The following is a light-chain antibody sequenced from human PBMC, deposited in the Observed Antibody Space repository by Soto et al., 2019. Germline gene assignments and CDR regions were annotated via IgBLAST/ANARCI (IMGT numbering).Light chain of an antibody. CDR1: SSNIGSNT. Sequence: QPVLTQPPSASGTPGQRVTISCSGSSSNIGSNTVNWYQQLPGTAPKLLIYSNNQRPSGVPDRFSGSKSGTSASLAISGLQSEDEADYYCAAWDDSLNGRHVVFGGGTKVTVL. V-gene: IGLV1-44*01. J-gene: IGLJ2*01. CDR2: SNN. CDR3: AAWDDSLNGRHVV.